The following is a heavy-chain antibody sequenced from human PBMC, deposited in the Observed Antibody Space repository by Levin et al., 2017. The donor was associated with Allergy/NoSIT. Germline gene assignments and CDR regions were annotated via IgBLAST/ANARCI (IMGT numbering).Heavy chain of an antibody. J-gene: IGHJ3*02. CDR1: GYTFAHHW. CDR2: IYPDDSDT. CDR3: ARAEEGDRIAFDI. D-gene: IGHD1-14*01. V-gene: IGHV5-51*01. Sequence: AGGSLRLSCKTSGYTFAHHWIGWVRQMPGKGLEWMGIIYPDDSDTSYSRSFQGQVTISADKSSSTASLQWSSLKASDTGIYYCARAEEGDRIAFDIWGRGTMVTVSS.